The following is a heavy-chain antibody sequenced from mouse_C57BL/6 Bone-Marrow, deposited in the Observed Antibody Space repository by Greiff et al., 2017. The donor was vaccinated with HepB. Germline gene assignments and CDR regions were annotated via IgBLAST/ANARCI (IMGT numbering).Heavy chain of an antibody. Sequence: QQPGAELVKPGASVKLSCKASGYTFTSYWMQWVKQRPGQGLEWIGEIDPSDSYTNYNQKFKGKATLTVDTSSSTAYMQLSSLTSEDSAVYYCARGRYAMDYWGQGTSVTVSS. J-gene: IGHJ4*01. CDR3: ARGRYAMDY. V-gene: IGHV1-50*01. CDR1: GYTFTSYW. CDR2: IDPSDSYT.